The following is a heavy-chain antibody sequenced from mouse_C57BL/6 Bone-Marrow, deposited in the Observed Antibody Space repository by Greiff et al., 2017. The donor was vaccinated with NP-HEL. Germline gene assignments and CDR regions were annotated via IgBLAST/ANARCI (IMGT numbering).Heavy chain of an antibody. CDR3: ARLEVTDY. CDR2: ISSGGSYT. CDR1: GFTFSSYG. J-gene: IGHJ2*01. D-gene: IGHD2-2*01. Sequence: EVKVVESGGDLVKPGGSLKLSCAASGFTFSSYGMSWVRQTPDKRLEWVATISSGGSYTYYPDSVKGRFTISRDNAKNTLYLQMSSLKSEDTAMYYCARLEVTDYWGQGTTLTVSS. V-gene: IGHV5-6*01.